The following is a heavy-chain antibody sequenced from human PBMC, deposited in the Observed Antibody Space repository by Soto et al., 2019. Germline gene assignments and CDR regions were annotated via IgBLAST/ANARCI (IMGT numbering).Heavy chain of an antibody. J-gene: IGHJ4*02. CDR1: GGTFSSYA. Sequence: QVQLVQSGAEVKKPGSSVKVSCKASGGTFSSYAISWVRQAPGQGLEWMGGIIPIFGTANYAQKFQGRVTITADESTSTAYMERSSLRSEDTAVYYCASPTVTTSKPGFDYWGQGTLVTVSS. CDR2: IIPIFGTA. V-gene: IGHV1-69*01. D-gene: IGHD4-17*01. CDR3: ASPTVTTSKPGFDY.